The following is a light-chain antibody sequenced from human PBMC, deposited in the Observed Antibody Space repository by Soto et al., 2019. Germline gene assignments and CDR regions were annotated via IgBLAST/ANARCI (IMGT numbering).Light chain of an antibody. Sequence: QSALTQPASVSGSPGQSITISCTGTSSDVGGYNYVSWYQQHPGKAPKLMIYEVSSRPSGVSNRFSGSKSGNTASLTISGLQAEDEADYYCSSYPSSSTLVFGTGTKITVL. CDR1: SSDVGGYNY. CDR2: EVS. J-gene: IGLJ1*01. V-gene: IGLV2-14*01. CDR3: SSYPSSSTLV.